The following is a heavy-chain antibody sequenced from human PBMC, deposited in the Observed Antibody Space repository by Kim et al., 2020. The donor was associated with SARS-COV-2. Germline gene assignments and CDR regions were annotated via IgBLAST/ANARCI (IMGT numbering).Heavy chain of an antibody. V-gene: IGHV1-18*01. Sequence: YAQKLQGRVTMTTEPAASTAYMELRSLRSDDTAVYYCARGRDSSGSSMDVWGQGTTVTVSS. CDR3: ARGRDSSGSSMDV. D-gene: IGHD6-19*01. J-gene: IGHJ6*02.